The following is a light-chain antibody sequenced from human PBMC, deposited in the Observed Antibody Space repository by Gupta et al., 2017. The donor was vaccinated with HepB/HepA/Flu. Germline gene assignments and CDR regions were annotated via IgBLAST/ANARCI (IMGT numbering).Light chain of an antibody. Sequence: ELVLPQSPATLSLSPGERATLSCRASQSVSSYLAWYQQKPGQAPRLLIYDASNRATGIPARFSGSGSGTDFTLTISSLEPEDFAVYYCQQRSNWSWTFGQGTKVEIK. CDR3: QQRSNWSWT. CDR1: QSVSSY. J-gene: IGKJ1*01. V-gene: IGKV3-11*01. CDR2: DAS.